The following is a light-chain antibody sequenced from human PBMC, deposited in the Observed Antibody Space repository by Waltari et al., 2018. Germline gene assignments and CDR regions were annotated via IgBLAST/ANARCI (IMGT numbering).Light chain of an antibody. J-gene: IGKJ1*01. CDR2: DAS. V-gene: IGKV3-11*01. CDR3: QQRSRGT. CDR1: QSISNY. Sequence: EIVLTQSPATLSLSPGEGATLSCRASQSISNYLAWYQLKPGQAPRLLIYDASKRATGIPARFSGSGSGTDFTLTISSLEAEDFAVYYCQQRSRGTFVQGTKVEIK.